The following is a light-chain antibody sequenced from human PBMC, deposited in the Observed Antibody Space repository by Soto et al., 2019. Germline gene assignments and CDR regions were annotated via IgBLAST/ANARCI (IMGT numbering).Light chain of an antibody. CDR2: AAS. CDR1: QSISSW. Sequence: DIQMTQSPSSLSASVGDTVTITCRASQSISSWLAWYQQKPGKAPKLLSYAASTLQSGVPSRFSGSGSGTDSTLTISILQPEDFATDYCQLLNIYLLTFGGGTMVDIK. CDR3: QLLNIYLLT. J-gene: IGKJ4*01. V-gene: IGKV1-9*01.